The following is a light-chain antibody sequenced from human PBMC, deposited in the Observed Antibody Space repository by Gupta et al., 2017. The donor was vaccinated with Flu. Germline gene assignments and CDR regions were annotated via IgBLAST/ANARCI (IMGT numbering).Light chain of an antibody. Sequence: QSALTQPASVSGSPGQSIAISCTETSSDLGGYNYVSWYQHHPGKVPKLLIYDVSSRPSGVSNRFSGSKSGTTASLTISGLLAEDEADYYCSSFTGTITVFGGGTKLTV. CDR1: SSDLGGYNY. CDR2: DVS. CDR3: SSFTGTITV. V-gene: IGLV2-14*03. J-gene: IGLJ2*01.